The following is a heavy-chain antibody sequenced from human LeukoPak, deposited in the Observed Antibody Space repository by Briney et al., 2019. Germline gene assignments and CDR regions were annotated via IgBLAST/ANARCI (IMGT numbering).Heavy chain of an antibody. V-gene: IGHV5-51*01. CDR3: ARRGGGYDFNFDQ. Sequence: GESRKISCKGSGHSFSMYWIAWVRQTPGKGLEWMGIIYPDDSETIYSPSFQGQVTMSADKSSAYLQWNSVKASDTAMYYCARRGGGYDFNFDQWGQGTLVTVSS. CDR2: IYPDDSET. CDR1: GHSFSMYW. D-gene: IGHD5-12*01. J-gene: IGHJ4*02.